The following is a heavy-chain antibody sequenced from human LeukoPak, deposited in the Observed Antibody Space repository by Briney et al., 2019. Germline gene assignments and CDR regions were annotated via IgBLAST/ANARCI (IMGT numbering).Heavy chain of an antibody. CDR3: AKFYDILTGYFDY. Sequence: GGSLRLSCVASGFTFSSYAMSWVRQSPGKGLEWVSGISGGSGNTEYADSVKGRFTISRDNSKSTLYLQMNSLRAEDTAVYYCAKFYDILTGYFDYWGQGTPVTASS. V-gene: IGHV3-23*01. CDR2: ISGGSGNT. CDR1: GFTFSSYA. J-gene: IGHJ4*02. D-gene: IGHD3-9*01.